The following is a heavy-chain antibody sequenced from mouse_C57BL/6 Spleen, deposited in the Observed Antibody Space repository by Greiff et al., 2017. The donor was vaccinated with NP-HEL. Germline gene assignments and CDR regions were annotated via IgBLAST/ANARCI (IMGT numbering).Heavy chain of an antibody. CDR1: GFSITNTY. CDR3: ARGDTDY. CDR2: IDPANGNT. Sequence: EVQLQQSVAELVRPGASVKLSCTASGFSITNTYMHWVQQRPEQGLEWIGMIDPANGNTKYAPKFPGKATITADTSSNTAYMQLSSLTAEDTGIYYCARGDTDYWGQGTTLTVSS. J-gene: IGHJ2*01. V-gene: IGHV14-3*01.